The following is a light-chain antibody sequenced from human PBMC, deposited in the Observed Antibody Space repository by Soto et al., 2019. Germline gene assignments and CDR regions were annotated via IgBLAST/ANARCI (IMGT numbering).Light chain of an antibody. CDR2: KSS. Sequence: IQITQSPSTLSASVGDRVTITCRASQSISIWLAWYQQKPGKAPKLLIYKSSSLEIEVPSRVSGSGSGKEFTLTINSLQPDESATYYCQQYNSDSTFGQGTKVEIK. J-gene: IGKJ1*01. V-gene: IGKV1-5*03. CDR3: QQYNSDST. CDR1: QSISIW.